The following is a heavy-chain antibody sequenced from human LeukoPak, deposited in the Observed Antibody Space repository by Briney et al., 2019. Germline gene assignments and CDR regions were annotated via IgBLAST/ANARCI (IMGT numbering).Heavy chain of an antibody. Sequence: SETLSLTCTVSGGSISSGGYSWSWIRQHPGKGLEWIGYIYYSGTTYYNPSLRSRVTISVDTSKNQFSLKLSSMTAADTAVYSCASGHGDYAGYLDYWGQGTLVTVSS. J-gene: IGHJ4*02. CDR3: ASGHGDYAGYLDY. D-gene: IGHD4-17*01. V-gene: IGHV4-31*03. CDR2: IYYSGTT. CDR1: GGSISSGGYS.